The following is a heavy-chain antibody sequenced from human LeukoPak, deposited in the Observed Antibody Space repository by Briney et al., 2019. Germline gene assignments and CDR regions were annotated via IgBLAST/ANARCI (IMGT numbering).Heavy chain of an antibody. J-gene: IGHJ4*02. CDR2: ISAYNGNT. D-gene: IGHD1-1*01. CDR1: GYTFTSYG. V-gene: IGHV1-18*01. CDR3: ARDLSSNGDY. Sequence: VASVKVSCKASGYTFTSYGISWVRQDPGQGLAWMGWISAYNGNTNYAQKLQGRVTMTTDTSTSTAYMELRSLRSDDTAVYYCARDLSSNGDYWGQGTLVTVSS.